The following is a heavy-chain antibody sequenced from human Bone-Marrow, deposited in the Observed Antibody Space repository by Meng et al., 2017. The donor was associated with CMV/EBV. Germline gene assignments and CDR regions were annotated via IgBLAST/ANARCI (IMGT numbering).Heavy chain of an antibody. J-gene: IGHJ4*02. D-gene: IGHD3-3*01. V-gene: IGHV3-73*01. CDR1: GFTFSASA. CDR2: IRIKANSYAT. CDR3: ARGVWERCYLEWGVGTNYLDY. Sequence: GEYLKISCPASGFTFSASAMHWVRQASGKGLEWVGRIRIKANSYATAYAASVKGSFTISREDANNTLFLQMNSLRAGDTAVYYCARGVWERCYLEWGVGTNYLDYWGQGTLVTVSS.